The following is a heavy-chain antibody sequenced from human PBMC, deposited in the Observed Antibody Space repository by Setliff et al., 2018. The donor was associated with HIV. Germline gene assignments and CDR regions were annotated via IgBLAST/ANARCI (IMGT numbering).Heavy chain of an antibody. CDR1: GYTFTTYS. J-gene: IGHJ6*03. Sequence: VASVKVSCKVSGYTFTTYSIHWVRQAPGQRPEWMGWLRTGNGDTSYSESLQGRVTFTSDTSANTAYMELSSLRSEDTAVYYCARDGPSYHYYMDVWGKGTTVTVSS. V-gene: IGHV1-3*04. CDR3: ARDGPSYHYYMDV. CDR2: LRTGNGDT.